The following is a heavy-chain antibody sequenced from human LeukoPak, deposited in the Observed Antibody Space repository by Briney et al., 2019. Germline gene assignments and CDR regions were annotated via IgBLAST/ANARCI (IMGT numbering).Heavy chain of an antibody. CDR3: ARIVPPTDYGSGSYFWDPYYFDY. V-gene: IGHV3-23*01. CDR2: ISGSGGST. D-gene: IGHD3-10*01. Sequence: PGWSLRLSCAASGFTFSSYAMSWVRQAPGKGLEWVSAISGSGGSTYYADSVKGRFTISRENSKNTLYLQMNSLRAEDTAVNYCARIVPPTDYGSGSYFWDPYYFDYWGQGTLVTVSP. CDR1: GFTFSSYA. J-gene: IGHJ4*02.